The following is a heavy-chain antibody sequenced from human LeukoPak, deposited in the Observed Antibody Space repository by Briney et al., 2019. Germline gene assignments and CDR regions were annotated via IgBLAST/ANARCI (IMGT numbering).Heavy chain of an antibody. Sequence: PWETLSLTSAVYGESFSGYYWSWVRQPPGKGLEWIGEINHSGSANYNPSLTSRVTILVDTSKNQFSLKLSSVTAADTAVYYCPRRSSTLDYWGQGTLVTVSS. J-gene: IGHJ4*02. CDR3: PRRSSTLDY. D-gene: IGHD2-2*01. CDR1: GESFSGYY. CDR2: INHSGSA. V-gene: IGHV4-34*01.